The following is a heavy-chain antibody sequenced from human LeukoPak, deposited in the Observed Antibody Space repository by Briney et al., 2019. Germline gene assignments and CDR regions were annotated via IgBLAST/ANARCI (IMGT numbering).Heavy chain of an antibody. Sequence: ASVKVSCKASGYTFTGYYMHWVRQAPGQGLEWLGWINPNSGGTNYAQKFQGRVTMTRDTSISTAYMELSRLRSDDTAVYYCASLYYYDSSGYYYAPPPFDYWGQGTLVTVSS. CDR2: INPNSGGT. D-gene: IGHD3-22*01. CDR1: GYTFTGYY. V-gene: IGHV1-2*02. CDR3: ASLYYYDSSGYYYAPPPFDY. J-gene: IGHJ4*02.